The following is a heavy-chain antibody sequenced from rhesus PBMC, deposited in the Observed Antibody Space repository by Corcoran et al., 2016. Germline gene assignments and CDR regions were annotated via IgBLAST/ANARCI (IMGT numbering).Heavy chain of an antibody. CDR2: IAVSGGRT. J-gene: IGHJ4*01. CDR3: ARDLDMAAAPGDY. Sequence: QLQLQESGPGLVKPSATLSLTCPVSGGPISSNYYTWIRQPPGEGLEWIGRIAVSGGRTDSNPSLNRRLTISTDTSKNQFSLRLSSVTAADTAVYYCARDLDMAAAPGDYWGRGVLVTVSS. CDR1: GGPISSNY. V-gene: IGHV4-173*01. D-gene: IGHD6-25*01.